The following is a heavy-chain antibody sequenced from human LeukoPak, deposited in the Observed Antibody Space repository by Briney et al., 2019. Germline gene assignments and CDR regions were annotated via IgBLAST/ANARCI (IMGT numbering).Heavy chain of an antibody. V-gene: IGHV3-30*18. J-gene: IGHJ6*02. D-gene: IGHD3-10*01. Sequence: GGSLRLSCAASGFTFSSYGMHWVRQAPGKGLGWVAVISYDGSNKYYADSVKGRFTISRDNSKNTLYLQMNSLRAEDTAVYYCAKGTMGYYYYGMDVWGQGTTVTVSS. CDR1: GFTFSSYG. CDR3: AKGTMGYYYYGMDV. CDR2: ISYDGSNK.